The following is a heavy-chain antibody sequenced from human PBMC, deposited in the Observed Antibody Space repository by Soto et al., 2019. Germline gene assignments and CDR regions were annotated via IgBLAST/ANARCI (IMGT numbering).Heavy chain of an antibody. CDR2: ISYDGSNE. CDR1: GFTFSSYG. V-gene: IGHV3-30*03. CDR3: ARGGGFFDY. Sequence: GGSLRLSCAVSGFTFSSYGMHWVRQAPGKGLEWVAHISYDGSNEHYADSVKGRFTISRDNAKNSLYLQMNSLRDEDTAVYYCARGGGFFDYWGQGTLVTVSS. D-gene: IGHD3-10*01. J-gene: IGHJ4*02.